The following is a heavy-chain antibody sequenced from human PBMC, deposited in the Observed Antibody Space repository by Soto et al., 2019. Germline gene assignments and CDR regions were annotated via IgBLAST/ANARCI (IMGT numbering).Heavy chain of an antibody. J-gene: IGHJ4*02. CDR2: IYWDDDK. V-gene: IGHV2-5*02. D-gene: IGHD3-10*01. CDR1: GFSLSTSEVG. Sequence: QITLKESGPTLVKPTQTLTLTCTFSGFSLSTSEVGVGWIRQPPGKALEWLAPIYWDDDKRYSPSLKSRLTSTKDTSKNQVVLTMANMDPVDTATYYCAHSRYYGSGHLYCSDYWGQGTMVTVSS. CDR3: AHSRYYGSGHLYCSDY.